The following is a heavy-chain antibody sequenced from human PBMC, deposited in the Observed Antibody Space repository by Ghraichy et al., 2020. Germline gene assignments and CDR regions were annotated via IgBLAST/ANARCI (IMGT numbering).Heavy chain of an antibody. CDR2: IVGRGDNT. CDR1: GFTFSSYA. D-gene: IGHD3-22*01. Sequence: GGSLRLSCAASGFTFSSYAMSWVRQAPGKGLEWVSAIVGRGDNTYYAIVGRGDNTYYADSVKGRFTISRDNSKNTLYLQMSSLRAEDTAVYYCAKDRDRTYYDSSGSRWGWFDPWGQGTLVTVSS. J-gene: IGHJ5*02. V-gene: IGHV3-23*01. CDR3: AKDRDRTYYDSSGSRWGWFDP.